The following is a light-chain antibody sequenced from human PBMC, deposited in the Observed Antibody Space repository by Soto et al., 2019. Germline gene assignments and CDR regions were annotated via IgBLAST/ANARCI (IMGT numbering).Light chain of an antibody. J-gene: IGKJ1*01. CDR2: KAS. Sequence: DIQMTQSPSTLSASVGDRVTITCRASQSISSWLAWYQQQPGKAPKLLIYKASSLESGVPSRFSGSGSGTEFTLTISCLQPDDFATYYCQQYNSYSWTFGQGTKVEIK. V-gene: IGKV1-5*03. CDR1: QSISSW. CDR3: QQYNSYSWT.